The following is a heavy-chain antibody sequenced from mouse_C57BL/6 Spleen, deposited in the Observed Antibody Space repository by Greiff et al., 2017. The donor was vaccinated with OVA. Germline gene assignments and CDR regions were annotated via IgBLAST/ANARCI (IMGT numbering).Heavy chain of an antibody. CDR3: ARNGIGYYYAMDY. J-gene: IGHJ4*01. CDR2: IWSGGST. Sequence: VQGVESGPGLVQPSQSLSITCTVSGFSLTSYGVHWVRQSPGKGLEWLGVIWSGGSTDYNAAFISRLSISKDNSKSQVFFKMNSLQADDTAIYYCARNGIGYYYAMDYWGQGTSVTVSS. V-gene: IGHV2-2*01. CDR1: GFSLTSYG.